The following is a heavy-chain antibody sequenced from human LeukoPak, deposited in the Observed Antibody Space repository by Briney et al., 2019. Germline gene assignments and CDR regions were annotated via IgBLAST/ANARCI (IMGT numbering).Heavy chain of an antibody. CDR1: GYTLTELS. V-gene: IGHV1-24*01. CDR2: FDPEDGET. D-gene: IGHD3-9*01. CDR3: ATHMRYFDWLADY. J-gene: IGHJ4*02. Sequence: ASVKVSCKVSGYTLTELSMHWVRQAPGKGLEWMGGFDPEDGETIYAQKFQGRVTMTEDTSTDTAYMELSSLRSEDTAAYYCATHMRYFDWLADYWGQGTLVTASS.